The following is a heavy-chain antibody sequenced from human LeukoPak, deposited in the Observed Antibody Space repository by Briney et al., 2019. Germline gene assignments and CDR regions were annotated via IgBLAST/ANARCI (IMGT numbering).Heavy chain of an antibody. CDR3: AASTKHTAMVDY. J-gene: IGHJ4*02. Sequence: GGSLRLSCAGAGFTFSNYGMHWVRQAPGKGLEWVSSIGSSSSYIYYADSVKGRFTISRDNAKNSLHLQMNSLRAEDTAVYYCAASTKHTAMVDYWGQGTLVTVSS. V-gene: IGHV3-21*01. CDR2: IGSSSSYI. D-gene: IGHD5-18*01. CDR1: GFTFSNYG.